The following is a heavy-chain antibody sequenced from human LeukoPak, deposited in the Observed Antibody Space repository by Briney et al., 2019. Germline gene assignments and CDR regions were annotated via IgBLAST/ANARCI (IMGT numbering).Heavy chain of an antibody. CDR1: GFTVSSNY. CDR3: ARESVDYYDSSGYYLDY. V-gene: IGHV3-66*01. Sequence: GGSLRLSCAASGFTVSSNYMSWVRQAPGKGLEWVSVIYSGGSTYYADSVKGRFTISRDNSKNTLYLQMNSLRAEDTAVYYCARESVDYYDSSGYYLDYWGQGTLVTVSS. CDR2: IYSGGST. J-gene: IGHJ4*02. D-gene: IGHD3-22*01.